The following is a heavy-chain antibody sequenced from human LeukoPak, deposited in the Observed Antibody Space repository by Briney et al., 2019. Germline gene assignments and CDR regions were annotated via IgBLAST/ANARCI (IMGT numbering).Heavy chain of an antibody. D-gene: IGHD3-22*01. J-gene: IGHJ6*03. CDR3: ARHPPSNGMIYYYYYYMDV. Sequence: SETLSLTCTVSGGSISSSSYYWGWIRQPPGKGLEWIGSIYYSGSTYYNPSPKSRVTISVDTSKNQFSLKLSSVTAADTAVYYCARHPPSNGMIYYYYYYMDVWGRGTTVTVSS. CDR1: GGSISSSSYY. CDR2: IYYSGST. V-gene: IGHV4-39*01.